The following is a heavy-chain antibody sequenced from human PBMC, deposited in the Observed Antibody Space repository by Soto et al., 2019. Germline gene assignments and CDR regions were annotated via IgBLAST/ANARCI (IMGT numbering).Heavy chain of an antibody. CDR3: TSLAWSGAYDY. V-gene: IGHV5-10-1*01. D-gene: IGHD3-3*01. CDR1: GYSFTSYW. CDR2: IDPTDSHA. J-gene: IGHJ4*02. Sequence: GESLKISCKGSGYSFTSYWISWVRQMPGRGLEWMGRIDPTDSHASYSPSFQGHVSIAIDKSISTSYLQWNSLEASDTAIYYCTSLAWSGAYDYWGKGTLVTVSS.